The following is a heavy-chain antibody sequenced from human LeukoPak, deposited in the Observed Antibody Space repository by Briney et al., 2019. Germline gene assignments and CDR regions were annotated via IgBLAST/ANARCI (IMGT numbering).Heavy chain of an antibody. CDR2: INHSGST. CDR3: ARLTHRAYYYGSGSYYKVFDY. Sequence: SETLSLTCAVYGGSFSGYYWSWIRQPPGKGLEWIGEINHSGSTNYNPSLKSRVTISVDTSKNQFSLKLSSVTAADTAVYYCARLTHRAYYYGSGSYYKVFDYRGQGTLVTVSS. J-gene: IGHJ4*02. V-gene: IGHV4-34*01. CDR1: GGSFSGYY. D-gene: IGHD3-10*01.